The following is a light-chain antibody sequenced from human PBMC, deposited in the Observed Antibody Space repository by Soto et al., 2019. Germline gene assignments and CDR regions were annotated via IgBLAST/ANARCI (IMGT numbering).Light chain of an antibody. J-gene: IGLJ2*01. Sequence: QSALTQPASVSGSPGQSITISCTGTSGAVGGYNIVSWYQQHPGKAPKLMIYDVSNRPSGVSNRFSGSKSGDTASLTISGLQAEDEADYYCRSYASSSSVVFGGGTKLTVL. CDR3: RSYASSSSVV. CDR2: DVS. V-gene: IGLV2-14*01. CDR1: SGAVGGYNI.